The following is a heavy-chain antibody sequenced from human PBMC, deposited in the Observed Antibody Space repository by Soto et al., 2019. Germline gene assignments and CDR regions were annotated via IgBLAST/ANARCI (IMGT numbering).Heavy chain of an antibody. J-gene: IGHJ4*02. CDR1: GFTFSSYG. CDR2: ISYDGSNK. D-gene: IGHD3-16*01. CDR3: AKAPWGRDTGY. V-gene: IGHV3-30*18. Sequence: QVQLVESGGGVVQPGRSLRLSCAASGFTFSSYGMHWVRQAPGKGLGWVAVISYDGSNKYYADSVKGRFTISRDNSKNTLYLQMNSLRAEDTAVYYCAKAPWGRDTGYWGQGTLVTVSS.